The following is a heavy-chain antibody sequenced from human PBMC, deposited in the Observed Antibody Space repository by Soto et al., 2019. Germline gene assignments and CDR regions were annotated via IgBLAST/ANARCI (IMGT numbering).Heavy chain of an antibody. CDR1: GGSISSYY. J-gene: IGHJ4*02. D-gene: IGHD3-10*01. V-gene: IGHV4-59*08. Sequence: SETLSLTCTFSGGSISSYYWIWIRQPPGKGLEWIGYIYYSGSTNYNPSPKSRVTISVDTSKNQFSLKLNSMTAADTAVYYCARHNYGSGSTYFDYWGQGTLVTVSS. CDR3: ARHNYGSGSTYFDY. CDR2: IYYSGST.